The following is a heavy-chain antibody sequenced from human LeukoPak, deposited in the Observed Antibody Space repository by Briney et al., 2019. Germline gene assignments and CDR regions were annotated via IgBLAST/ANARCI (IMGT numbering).Heavy chain of an antibody. Sequence: ASVKVSCMTSGYTFSTLDISWVRQAPGQGLEWMGWISTYNGNPNYVQKFQGRVTMTTDTSTSTAYMELRSLKSDDTAVYYCARVMGPPDYWGQGTLVTVFS. CDR3: ARVMGPPDY. D-gene: IGHD2-8*01. CDR1: GYTFSTLD. CDR2: ISTYNGNP. V-gene: IGHV1-18*01. J-gene: IGHJ4*02.